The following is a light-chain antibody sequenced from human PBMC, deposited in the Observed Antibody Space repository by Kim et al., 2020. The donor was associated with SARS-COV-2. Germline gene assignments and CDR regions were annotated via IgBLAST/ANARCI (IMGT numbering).Light chain of an antibody. CDR3: SSYAGYGLGV. Sequence: QSALTQPASVSGSPGQSITISCTGTNSDVGHFNLVSWYQQHPGKAPKLMIYEVNKWPSGVSDRFSGSKSGNTASLTISGLQADDEADYYCSSYAGYGLGVCGGGNQLT. J-gene: IGLJ3*02. CDR1: NSDVGHFNL. CDR2: EVN. V-gene: IGLV2-23*02.